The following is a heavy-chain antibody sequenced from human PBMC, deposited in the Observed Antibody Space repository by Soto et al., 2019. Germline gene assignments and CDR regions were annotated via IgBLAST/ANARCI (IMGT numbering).Heavy chain of an antibody. Sequence: QVQLVESGGGVVQPGRSLRLSCAASGFTFSSYGMHWVRQAPGKGLEWVAVISYDGSNKYYAYSVKGRFTISRDNSKNTLYLQMNSLRAEDTAVYYCAKDSSFWSGYYAYYYYYYMDVWGKGTTVTVSS. V-gene: IGHV3-30*18. CDR3: AKDSSFWSGYYAYYYYYYMDV. J-gene: IGHJ6*03. CDR1: GFTFSSYG. D-gene: IGHD3-3*01. CDR2: ISYDGSNK.